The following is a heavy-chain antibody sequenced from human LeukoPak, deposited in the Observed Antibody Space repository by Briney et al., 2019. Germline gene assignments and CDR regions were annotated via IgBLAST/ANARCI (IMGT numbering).Heavy chain of an antibody. D-gene: IGHD3-3*01. CDR1: GYTFTSYG. V-gene: IGHV1-18*01. Sequence: ASVKVSCKASGYTFTSYGISWVRQAPGQGLEWMGWISAYNGNTNYAQKLQGRVTMTTDTPTSTAYMELRSLRSDDTAVYYCARARSPDYDFWSGYGTPYDYWGQGTLVTVSS. CDR2: ISAYNGNT. J-gene: IGHJ4*02. CDR3: ARARSPDYDFWSGYGTPYDY.